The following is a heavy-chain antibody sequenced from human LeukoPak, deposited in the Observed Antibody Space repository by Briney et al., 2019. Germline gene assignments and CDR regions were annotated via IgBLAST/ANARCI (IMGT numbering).Heavy chain of an antibody. CDR3: AKDFRVRPYGMDV. Sequence: PGGSLRLSCAASGFTFSSYAMHWVRHAPGKGLEWVSAISGSGGSTYYADSVKGRFTISRDNSKNTLYLQMNSLRAEDTAVYYCAKDFRVRPYGMDVWGQGTTVTVSS. CDR1: GFTFSSYA. V-gene: IGHV3-23*01. D-gene: IGHD3-10*01. J-gene: IGHJ6*02. CDR2: ISGSGGST.